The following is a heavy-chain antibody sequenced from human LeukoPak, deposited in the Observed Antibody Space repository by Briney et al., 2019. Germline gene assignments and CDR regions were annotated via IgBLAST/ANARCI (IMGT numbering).Heavy chain of an antibody. CDR3: ASDMTAHSSAVSGVPGDY. CDR2: ISSSSSTI. D-gene: IGHD2-21*02. Sequence: GGSLRLSCAASGFTFSRYEMNWVRQAPGKGLQWLSYISSSSSTIYYADSVKGRFTISRDNSKNSLFLQMHSLRAEDSAFYYCASDMTAHSSAVSGVPGDYWGQGTLVTVSS. J-gene: IGHJ4*02. CDR1: GFTFSRYE. V-gene: IGHV3-48*03.